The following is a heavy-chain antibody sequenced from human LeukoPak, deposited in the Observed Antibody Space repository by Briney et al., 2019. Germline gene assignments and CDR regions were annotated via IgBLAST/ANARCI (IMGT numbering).Heavy chain of an antibody. CDR1: GFTFSSYA. V-gene: IGHV3-30-3*01. D-gene: IGHD6-13*01. Sequence: GGSLRLSCAASGFTFSSYAMHWVRQAPGKGLEWVAVISYDGSNKYYADSVKGRFTISRDNSKNTLYLQMNSLRAEDTAGYYCARPLRYSSSWYYFDYWGQGTLVTVSS. CDR3: ARPLRYSSSWYYFDY. J-gene: IGHJ4*02. CDR2: ISYDGSNK.